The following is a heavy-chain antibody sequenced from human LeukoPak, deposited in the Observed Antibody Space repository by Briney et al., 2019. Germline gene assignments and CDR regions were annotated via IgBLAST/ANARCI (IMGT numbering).Heavy chain of an antibody. CDR3: ARSSRNSGSHY. Sequence: SETLSLTCTVSGGSISSSGYYWGWIRQPPGKGLEWIGSVDYTGITSHSPSLKSRVTISVDTSKNQFSLKLSSVTAADTAVYYCARSSRNSGSHYWGQGTLVTVSS. V-gene: IGHV4-39*07. D-gene: IGHD1-26*01. J-gene: IGHJ4*02. CDR2: VDYTGIT. CDR1: GGSISSSGYY.